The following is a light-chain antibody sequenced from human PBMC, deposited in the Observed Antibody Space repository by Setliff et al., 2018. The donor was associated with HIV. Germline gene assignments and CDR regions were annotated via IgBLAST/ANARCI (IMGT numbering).Light chain of an antibody. CDR3: SSYTSSSLYV. CDR2: EVR. CDR1: SSDVGGYSH. V-gene: IGLV2-14*01. Sequence: QSALPQPASVSGSPGQSITISCTGTSSDVGGYSHVSWYQQHPGKAPKLIIYEVRNRPSGVSNRFSGSKSGNTASLTISGLQADDEADYYCSSYTSSSLYVFGTGTKVTVL. J-gene: IGLJ1*01.